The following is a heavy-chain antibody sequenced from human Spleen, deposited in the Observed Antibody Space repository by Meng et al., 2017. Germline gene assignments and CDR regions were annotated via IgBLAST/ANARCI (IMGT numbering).Heavy chain of an antibody. CDR3: ARIGDSSDGYAY. J-gene: IGHJ4*02. V-gene: IGHV3-74*01. CDR1: GFTFRSYW. Sequence: GESLKISCAASGFTFRSYWMHWVRQAPGKGLVWVSRINSDGSSINYADSVKGRFTISRDNAKNTLYLQMNSLRAEDTAVYYCARIGDSSDGYAYWGQGTLVTVSS. D-gene: IGHD6-19*01. CDR2: INSDGSSI.